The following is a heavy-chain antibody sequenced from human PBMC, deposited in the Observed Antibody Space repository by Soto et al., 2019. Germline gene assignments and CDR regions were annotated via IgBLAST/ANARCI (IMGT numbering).Heavy chain of an antibody. D-gene: IGHD1-26*01. V-gene: IGHV1-2*02. J-gene: IGHJ6*02. CDR1: GYTFTGYY. Sequence: ASVEVSCKASGYTFTGYYVHWVQQAPGQGLEWMGWINPNSGDTYLAQRFQGRVTMNRDTSIGTAYMELRGLTSDDTAEYYCAKGGAIVAAGTRVYLYNAMDVWGQGTTVTVSS. CDR3: AKGGAIVAAGTRVYLYNAMDV. CDR2: INPNSGDT.